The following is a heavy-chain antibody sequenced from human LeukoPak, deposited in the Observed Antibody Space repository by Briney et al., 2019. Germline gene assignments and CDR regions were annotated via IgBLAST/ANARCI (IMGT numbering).Heavy chain of an antibody. V-gene: IGHV3-66*01. Sequence: GGSLRLSWAASGFTVSSNYMSWVRQAPGKGLEWVSVIYSGGSTYYADTVKGRFTISRDNSKNTLYLQMNSLRAEDTAVYYCARGNDYVWGSYPYWGQGTLVTVSS. CDR2: IYSGGST. CDR3: ARGNDYVWGSYPY. CDR1: GFTVSSNY. J-gene: IGHJ4*02. D-gene: IGHD3-16*02.